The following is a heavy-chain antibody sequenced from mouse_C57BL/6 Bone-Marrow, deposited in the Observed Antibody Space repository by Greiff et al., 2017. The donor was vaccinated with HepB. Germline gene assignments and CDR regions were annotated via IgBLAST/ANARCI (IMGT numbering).Heavy chain of an antibody. CDR2: IWSGGST. J-gene: IGHJ3*01. D-gene: IGHD2-10*01. Sequence: VKLMESGPGLVQPSQSLSITCTVSGFSLTSYGVHWVRQSPGKGLEWLGVIWSGGSTDYNAAFISRLSISKDNSKSQVFFKMNSLQADDTAIYYCASPTRGFAYWGQGTLVTVSA. CDR1: GFSLTSYG. CDR3: ASPTRGFAY. V-gene: IGHV2-2*01.